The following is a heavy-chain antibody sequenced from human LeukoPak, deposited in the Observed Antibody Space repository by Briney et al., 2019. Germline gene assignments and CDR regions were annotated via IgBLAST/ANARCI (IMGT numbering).Heavy chain of an antibody. CDR2: INGDGSNT. CDR3: ARGNYPSSFDS. CDR1: GFTLRNYW. V-gene: IGHV3-74*01. Sequence: GGSLRLSCSASGFTLRNYWMHWVRQAPGKGLVWVSHINGDGSNTGYADFVKGRFTISRDNAKNTLYLQINSLRAEDTAVYHCARGNYPSSFDSWGQGTLVTVSS. J-gene: IGHJ4*02. D-gene: IGHD5-24*01.